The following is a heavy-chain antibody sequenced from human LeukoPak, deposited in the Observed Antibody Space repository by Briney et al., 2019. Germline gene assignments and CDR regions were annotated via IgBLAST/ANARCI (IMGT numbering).Heavy chain of an antibody. CDR2: VVGNGGTT. J-gene: IGHJ4*02. CDR1: GFTFTTYT. Sequence: PGGSLRLACAASGFTFTTYTIHWVRQAPGKGLEYVSAVVGNGGTTYYANSVKGRFTISRDNSKNTVYLQMGSLRAEDTAVYYCAIERAFYYFDYWGQGALVTVSS. V-gene: IGHV3-64*01. CDR3: AIERAFYYFDY.